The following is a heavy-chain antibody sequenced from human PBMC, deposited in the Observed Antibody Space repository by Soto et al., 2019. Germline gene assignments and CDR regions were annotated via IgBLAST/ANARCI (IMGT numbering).Heavy chain of an antibody. D-gene: IGHD3-9*01. Sequence: ASVKVSCKTSGYTFTNFDVNWVRQAPGQRLEWMGWINAGNGKTKYSQKFQGRVTITRDTSANTAYMGLSSLRSEDTAVYYCAGTYYDILTGYSPNPFDYWGQGTLVTVSS. V-gene: IGHV1-3*01. CDR1: GYTFTNFD. J-gene: IGHJ4*02. CDR2: INAGNGKT. CDR3: AGTYYDILTGYSPNPFDY.